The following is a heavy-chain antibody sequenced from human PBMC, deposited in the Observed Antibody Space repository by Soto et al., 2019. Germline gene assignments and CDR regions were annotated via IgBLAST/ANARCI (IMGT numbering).Heavy chain of an antibody. J-gene: IGHJ3*02. Sequence: GASVKVSCKASGYTFTGYYMHWVRQAPGQGLEWMGWINPNSGGTNYAQKFQGRVTMTRDTSISTAYMELSRLRSDDTAIYYCARPYTMVDAFDIWGQGTMVTVSS. CDR3: ARPYTMVDAFDI. CDR2: INPNSGGT. D-gene: IGHD3-10*01. V-gene: IGHV1-2*02. CDR1: GYTFTGYY.